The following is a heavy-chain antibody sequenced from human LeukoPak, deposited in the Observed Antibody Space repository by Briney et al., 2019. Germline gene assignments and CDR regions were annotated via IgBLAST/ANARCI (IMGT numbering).Heavy chain of an antibody. CDR2: ISYTGST. CDR1: GGSIGGDH. D-gene: IGHD6-19*01. CDR3: ARAVTGTSMVDY. Sequence: PETLSLTCTISGGSIGGDHWSWIRQAPGKGLEWIGYISYTGSTSYNPSLRNRVTISLHTSENQFSLRLTSVTAADTAVYYCARAVTGTSMVDYWGQGTLVAVSS. J-gene: IGHJ4*02. V-gene: IGHV4-59*08.